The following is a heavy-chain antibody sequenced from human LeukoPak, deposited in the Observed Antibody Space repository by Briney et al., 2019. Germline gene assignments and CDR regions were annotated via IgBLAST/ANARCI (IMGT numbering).Heavy chain of an antibody. CDR2: INPDSGDT. J-gene: IGHJ4*02. CDR3: AISGRNFDF. Sequence: ASVTVSCKTSGYTFTGYYIHWVRQAPGQGLEWLGWINPDSGDTKYVEKFQGRVTMTGDTSINTAYMELTSLTSDDTAMFYCAISGRNFDFWGQGTLVTVSS. V-gene: IGHV1-2*02. D-gene: IGHD3-10*01. CDR1: GYTFTGYY.